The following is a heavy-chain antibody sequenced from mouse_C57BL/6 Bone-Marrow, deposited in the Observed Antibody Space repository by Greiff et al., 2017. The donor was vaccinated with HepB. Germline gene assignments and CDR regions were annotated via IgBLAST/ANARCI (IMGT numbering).Heavy chain of an antibody. CDR1: GYSITSGYY. D-gene: IGHD2-4*01. J-gene: IGHJ2*01. CDR3: ARKITPYYFDY. V-gene: IGHV3-6*01. Sequence: EVQLVESGPGLVKPSQSLSLTCSVTGYSITSGYYWNWIRQFPGNKLEWMGYISYDGSNNYNPSLKNRISITRDTSKNQFFLKLNSVTTEDTATYYCARKITPYYFDYWGQGTTLTVSS. CDR2: ISYDGSN.